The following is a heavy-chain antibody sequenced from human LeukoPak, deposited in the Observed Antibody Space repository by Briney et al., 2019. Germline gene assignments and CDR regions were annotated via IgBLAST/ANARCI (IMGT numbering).Heavy chain of an antibody. J-gene: IGHJ4*02. CDR3: ARSAFGDYSFDY. Sequence: SETLSLTCTVSDGSISSSSYYWGWIRQPPGKGLEWIGSIYHSGSTYYNPSLKSRVTISVDTSKNQFSLKLSSVTAADTAVYYCARSAFGDYSFDYWGQGTLVTVSS. V-gene: IGHV4-39*07. CDR1: DGSISSSSYY. CDR2: IYHSGST. D-gene: IGHD3-16*01.